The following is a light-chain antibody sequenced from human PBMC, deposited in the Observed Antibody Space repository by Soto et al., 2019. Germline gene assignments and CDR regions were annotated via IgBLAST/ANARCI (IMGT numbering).Light chain of an antibody. Sequence: EIVLTQSPGTLSLSPGERATLSCRASQRFGSDYLAWYQQKPGQAPRLLIYGASSRATGIPDRFSGSGSVTDFTLSISRLEPEDSAVYYCQQYGTSPGTFGQGTRLEIK. CDR2: GAS. CDR3: QQYGTSPGT. V-gene: IGKV3-20*01. CDR1: QRFGSDY. J-gene: IGKJ5*01.